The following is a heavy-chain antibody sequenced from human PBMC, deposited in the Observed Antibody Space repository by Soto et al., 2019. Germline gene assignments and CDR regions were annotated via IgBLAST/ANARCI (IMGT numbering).Heavy chain of an antibody. Sequence: GASVKVSCKASGYTFTSYAMHWVRQAPGQRLEWMGWTNAGNGNTKYSQKFQGRVTITRDTSASTAYMELSSLRSEDTAVYYCARVRGLNPDAFDIWGQGTMVTVSS. CDR1: GYTFTSYA. V-gene: IGHV1-3*01. CDR3: ARVRGLNPDAFDI. D-gene: IGHD5-12*01. J-gene: IGHJ3*02. CDR2: TNAGNGNT.